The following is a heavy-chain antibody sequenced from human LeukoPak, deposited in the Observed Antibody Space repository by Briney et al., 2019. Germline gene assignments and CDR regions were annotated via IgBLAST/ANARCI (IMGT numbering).Heavy chain of an antibody. CDR2: INPNSGDT. D-gene: IGHD3-3*01. Sequence: ASVKVSCKTSGYSFTDYHMHWVRQAPGQGPEWMGWINPNSGDTNYAQKFQGRVTMTRDTSISTAYMELTRLRSDDTAVYYCARDIWSGYYYGAFEIWGQGTMLTVSS. V-gene: IGHV1-2*02. CDR1: GYSFTDYH. CDR3: ARDIWSGYYYGAFEI. J-gene: IGHJ3*02.